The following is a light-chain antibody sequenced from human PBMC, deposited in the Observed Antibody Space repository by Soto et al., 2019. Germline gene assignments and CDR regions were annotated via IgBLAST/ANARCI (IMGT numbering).Light chain of an antibody. CDR1: SSDVGRYKY. Sequence: QSALTQPPSASGSPGQSVTISCTGTSSDVGRYKYVSWYQQHPGKAPKLMIYEVSQRPSGVPDRFSGSKSDNTASLTVSGLQAEDEADYYCSSYAGTNTYVFGTGTKVTVL. CDR2: EVS. V-gene: IGLV2-8*01. CDR3: SSYAGTNTYV. J-gene: IGLJ1*01.